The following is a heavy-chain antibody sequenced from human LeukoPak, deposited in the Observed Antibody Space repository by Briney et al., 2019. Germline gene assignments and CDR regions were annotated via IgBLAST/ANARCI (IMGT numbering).Heavy chain of an antibody. CDR1: GYTFKSYA. J-gene: IGHJ4*02. CDR3: VRQYCGENTCRYRTYFDY. V-gene: IGHV7-4-1*02. D-gene: IGHD2-21*01. CDR2: INTNTGDS. Sequence: ASVEVSCKASGYTFKSYAVNWVRQAPGQGLEWMGWINTNTGDSMYAQAFTGRFVFSLDTSVTTAYLQINSLKGEDTAVYYCVRQYCGENTCRYRTYFDYWGQGTLVTVSS.